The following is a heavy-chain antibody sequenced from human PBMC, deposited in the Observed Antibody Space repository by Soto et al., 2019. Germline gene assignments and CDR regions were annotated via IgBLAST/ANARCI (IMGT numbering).Heavy chain of an antibody. J-gene: IGHJ4*01. CDR3: AHAAAAGTQWLQFPFAY. CDR2: IYWDDDK. D-gene: IGHD5-12*01. V-gene: IGHV2-5*02. Sequence: PTLVNPTRTLTLTCTFSGFSLTTSEVGVGWIRQPPGKALEWLAMIYWDDDKRYSPSLKSRLTITKDTSKNQVVLTVTDLDPFDTVIYYCAHAAAAGTQWLQFPFAYWGKGTVFTVP. CDR1: GFSLTTSEVG.